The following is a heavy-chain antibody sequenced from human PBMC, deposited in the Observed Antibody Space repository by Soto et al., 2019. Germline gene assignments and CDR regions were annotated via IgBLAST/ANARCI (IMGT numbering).Heavy chain of an antibody. J-gene: IGHJ6*02. Sequence: SETLSVTGTVSGGSISSSSYYWGWIRQPPGKGLEWIGSIYYSGSTYYNPSLKSRVTISVDTSKNQFSLKLSSVIAADTAVYYCARTRKEQWHYYYYGMDVWGQGTTVTVSS. CDR3: ARTRKEQWHYYYYGMDV. CDR2: IYYSGST. D-gene: IGHD6-19*01. CDR1: GGSISSSSYY. V-gene: IGHV4-39*01.